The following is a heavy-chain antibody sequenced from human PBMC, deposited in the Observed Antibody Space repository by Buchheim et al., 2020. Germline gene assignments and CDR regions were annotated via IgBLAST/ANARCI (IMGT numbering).Heavy chain of an antibody. J-gene: IGHJ4*02. CDR2: IYHSGSS. CDR3: ARRTAYADY. V-gene: IGHV4-4*02. D-gene: IGHD3-16*01. CDR1: GGSISSGGW. Sequence: QVQLRESGPRLVKSSGTLSLTCAVSGGSISSGGWWSWVRQPPGKGLEWIGEIYHSGSSNCNPSLQSRVTISVDKSKNQFSPRLTSVTAADTAVYFCARRTAYADYWGQGTL.